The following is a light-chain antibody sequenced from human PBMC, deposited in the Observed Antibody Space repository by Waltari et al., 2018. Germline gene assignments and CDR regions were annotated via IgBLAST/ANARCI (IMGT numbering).Light chain of an antibody. CDR3: QLYGTSFLWT. CDR2: GAS. J-gene: IGKJ1*01. V-gene: IGKV3-20*01. CDR1: QTVNSNY. Sequence: ESVLTQSPDTLSLSPGERATLSCRASQTVNSNYLAWYQQKSGQAPRLLIDGASKRATGIPDRFSGSVSETAFTLTISRLEPEDFAVYYCQLYGTSFLWTFGQGTRVEI.